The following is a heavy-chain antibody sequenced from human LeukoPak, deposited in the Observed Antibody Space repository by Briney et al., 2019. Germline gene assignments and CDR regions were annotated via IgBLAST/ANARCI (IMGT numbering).Heavy chain of an antibody. Sequence: SVTVSCKVSGGPFSRYAISWVRQAPGQGLDWMGGILPSFGTANYAQKFQVRVTITADESTGTAYMELSSLRSEDTAVYYCARVFRGLLGGSYYYFDSWGQGTLVAVSS. CDR2: ILPSFGTA. J-gene: IGHJ4*02. CDR3: ARVFRGLLGGSYYYFDS. CDR1: GGPFSRYA. V-gene: IGHV1-69*13. D-gene: IGHD3-10*01.